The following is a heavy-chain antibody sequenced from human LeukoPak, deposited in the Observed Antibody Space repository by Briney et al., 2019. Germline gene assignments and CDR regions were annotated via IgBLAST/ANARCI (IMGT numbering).Heavy chain of an antibody. CDR3: AKLPGRAADY. CDR2: ISDSGGGT. J-gene: IGHJ4*02. CDR1: GFTFSSYV. V-gene: IGHV3-23*01. Sequence: GGSLRLSCAASGFTFSSYVMNWVRLAPGKGLEWVSGISDSGGGTYYADSVKGQFTISRDNSKNTLYLQMNSLRAEDTAVYYCAKLPGRAADYWGQGTLVTVSS.